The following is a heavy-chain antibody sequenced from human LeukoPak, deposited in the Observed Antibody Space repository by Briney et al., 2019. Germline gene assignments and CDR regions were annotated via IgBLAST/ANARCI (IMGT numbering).Heavy chain of an antibody. CDR1: GFTFSSYW. V-gene: IGHV3-7*01. J-gene: IGHJ4*02. CDR3: ARDVDYANPRHDY. Sequence: PGGSLRLSCAASGFTFSSYWMSWVRQAPGKGLEWVANIKEDGGEKYSVDSVKGRFTISRDNAMNSLYLEMNSLRAEDTAVYYCARDVDYANPRHDYWGQGTLVTVSS. CDR2: IKEDGGEK. D-gene: IGHD4/OR15-4a*01.